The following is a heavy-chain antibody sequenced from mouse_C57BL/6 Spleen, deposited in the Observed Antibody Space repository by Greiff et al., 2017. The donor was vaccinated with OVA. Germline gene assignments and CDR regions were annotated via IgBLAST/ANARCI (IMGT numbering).Heavy chain of an antibody. CDR3: TRRFSLTGTEWYFDV. CDR1: GYTFTSYW. CDR2: IYPGNRDT. J-gene: IGHJ1*03. D-gene: IGHD4-1*01. V-gene: IGHV1-5*01. Sequence: VQLQQSGTVLARPGASVKMSCKTSGYTFTSYWMHWVKQRPGQGLEWIGAIYPGNRDTSYNQKFKGKAKLTAVTSASTAYMELSRLTNEDSAVYYCTRRFSLTGTEWYFDVWGTGTTVTVSS.